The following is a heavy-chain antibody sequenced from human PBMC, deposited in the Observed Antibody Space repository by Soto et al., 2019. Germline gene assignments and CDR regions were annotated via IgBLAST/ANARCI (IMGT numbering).Heavy chain of an antibody. J-gene: IGHJ4*02. Sequence: PSQTLLLTCAISGDSISSNTAAWNCIRQSPSRGLEWLGRTYYRSKWYKDYPVSVKSRITINPDTSKNQFSLQLNSVTPDDTAVYYCARDLGLALEYWGQGARVTVAS. CDR1: GDSISSNTAA. CDR2: TYYRSKWYK. V-gene: IGHV6-1*01. CDR3: ARDLGLALEY.